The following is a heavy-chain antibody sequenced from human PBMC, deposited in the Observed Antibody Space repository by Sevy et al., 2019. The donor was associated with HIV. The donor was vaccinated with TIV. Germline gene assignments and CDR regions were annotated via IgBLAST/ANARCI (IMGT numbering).Heavy chain of an antibody. V-gene: IGHV4-59*08. Sequence: SETLSLTCTVSGGSISSYYWSWIRQPPGKGLEWIGYIYYSGSTNYNPSLKSRVTISVDTSKNQFSLKLSSVTAPDTTPPARGATPNPVKRPRNVSPWRWGFVTAADTAVYYCARGWHCSSTSCRKINYYYYYMDVWGKGTTVTVSS. CDR3: GATPNPVKRPRNVSPWRWGFVTAADTAVYYCARGWHCSSTSCRKINYYYYYMDV. D-gene: IGHD2-2*01. CDR2: IYYSGST. J-gene: IGHJ6*03. CDR1: GGSISSYY.